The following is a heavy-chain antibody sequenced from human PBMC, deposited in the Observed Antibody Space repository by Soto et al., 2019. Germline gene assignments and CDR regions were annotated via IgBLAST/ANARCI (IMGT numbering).Heavy chain of an antibody. D-gene: IGHD3-3*01. CDR3: AKGRYDFWSPYYFDS. Sequence: EVQLVESGGRLVQPGRSLRLSCVGTGLNFDDFAMHWVWQAPWKGLEWVSGITWNSRVLAYADSVKGRFTISRDNARNSLYLKMDSLRDEDTALYYCAKGRYDFWSPYYFDSWGQGTLVTVSS. CDR1: GLNFDDFA. J-gene: IGHJ4*02. CDR2: ITWNSRVL. V-gene: IGHV3-9*01.